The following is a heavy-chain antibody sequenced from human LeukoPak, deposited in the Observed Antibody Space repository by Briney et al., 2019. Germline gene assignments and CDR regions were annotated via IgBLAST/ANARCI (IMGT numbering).Heavy chain of an antibody. J-gene: IGHJ3*02. V-gene: IGHV4-39*01. CDR2: IYYSGST. Sequence: GSLRLSCAASGFTFSSYWMSWVRQPPGKGLEWIGSIYYSGSTYYNPSLKSRVTISVDTSKNQFSLKLSSVTAADTAVYYCVRLDYDFWSRSVDAFDIWGQGTMVTVSS. CDR1: GFTFSSYW. D-gene: IGHD3-3*01. CDR3: VRLDYDFWSRSVDAFDI.